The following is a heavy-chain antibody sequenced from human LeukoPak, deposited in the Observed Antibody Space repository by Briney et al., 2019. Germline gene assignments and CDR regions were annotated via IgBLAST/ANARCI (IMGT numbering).Heavy chain of an antibody. D-gene: IGHD6-19*01. CDR2: IYYSGST. CDR1: GGSISSSSYH. Sequence: PSETLSLTCTVSGGSISSSSYHWGWIRQPPGKGLEWIGTIYYSGSTYYNPSLKSRVAISVDTSKNQFSLRLSSVTAADTAAYYCATSRYSSGWYPYFDYWGQGTLVTVSS. CDR3: ATSRYSSGWYPYFDY. J-gene: IGHJ4*02. V-gene: IGHV4-39*01.